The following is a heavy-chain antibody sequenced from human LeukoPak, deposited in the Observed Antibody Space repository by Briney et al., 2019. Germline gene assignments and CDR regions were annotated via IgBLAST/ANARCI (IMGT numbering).Heavy chain of an antibody. D-gene: IGHD1-26*01. Sequence: PGTSLRLSCAASGFTFSSYSMNWVRQAPGKGLEWVSSISSSSSYIYYADSVKGRFTISRDNAKNSLYLQMNSLRAEDTAVYYCAREGIWERASGFDPWGQGTLVTVSS. J-gene: IGHJ5*02. CDR3: AREGIWERASGFDP. CDR2: ISSSSSYI. V-gene: IGHV3-21*01. CDR1: GFTFSSYS.